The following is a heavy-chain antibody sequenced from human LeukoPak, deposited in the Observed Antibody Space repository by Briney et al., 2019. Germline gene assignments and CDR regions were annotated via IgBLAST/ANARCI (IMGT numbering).Heavy chain of an antibody. D-gene: IGHD5-12*01. J-gene: IGHJ4*02. CDR1: GFTFSNYA. CDR2: ISGSGGTT. V-gene: IGHV3-23*01. Sequence: GGSLRLSCATSGFTFSNYAVSWVRQAPGKGLEWVSSISGSGGTTYYADSVKGRFTISRDNSKDTLYLQMNSLRAEDTAVYYCAKDPYRASSGLVDYWGQGTLVTVSS. CDR3: AKDPYRASSGLVDY.